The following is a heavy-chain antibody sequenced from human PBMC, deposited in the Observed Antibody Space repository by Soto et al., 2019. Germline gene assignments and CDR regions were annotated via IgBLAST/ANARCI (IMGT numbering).Heavy chain of an antibody. CDR1: GGSISSGDYY. V-gene: IGHV4-30-4*01. CDR2: IYYSGST. CDR3: ARATIVLVPAAMVSHWFDP. D-gene: IGHD2-2*01. J-gene: IGHJ5*02. Sequence: SETLSLTCTVSGGSISSGDYYWSWIRQPPGKGLEWIGYIYYSGSTYYNPSLKSRVTISVDTSKNQFSLKLSSVTAADTAVYYCARATIVLVPAAMVSHWFDPWGQGTLDTVSS.